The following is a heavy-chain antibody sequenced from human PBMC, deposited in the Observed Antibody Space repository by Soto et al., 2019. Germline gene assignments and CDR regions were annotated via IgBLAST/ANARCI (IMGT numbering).Heavy chain of an antibody. J-gene: IGHJ6*02. Sequence: GGSLRLSCAASGFTFSNAWMNWVRQAPGKGLEWVGRIKSKTDGGTTDYAAPVKGRFTISRDDSKNTLYLQMNSLKTEDTAVYYCTKAGHDFWSGYYSPNYYYYYYGMDVWGQGTTVTVSS. CDR3: TKAGHDFWSGYYSPNYYYYYYGMDV. D-gene: IGHD3-3*01. V-gene: IGHV3-15*07. CDR1: GFTFSNAW. CDR2: IKSKTDGGTT.